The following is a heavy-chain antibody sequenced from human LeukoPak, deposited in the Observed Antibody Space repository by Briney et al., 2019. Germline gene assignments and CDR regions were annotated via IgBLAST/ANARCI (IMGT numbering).Heavy chain of an antibody. CDR2: ISYDRSNK. J-gene: IGHJ6*02. V-gene: IGHV3-30*18. D-gene: IGHD3-16*01. CDR3: AKDSRSTFYYGMDV. CDR1: GFTFSSYG. Sequence: GGSLRLSCAASGFTFSSYGMHWVRQAPGKGLEWVAVISYDRSNKYYADSVKGRFTISRDNSKNTLYLQMNSLRAEDTAVYYCAKDSRSTFYYGMDVWGQATTVTVSS.